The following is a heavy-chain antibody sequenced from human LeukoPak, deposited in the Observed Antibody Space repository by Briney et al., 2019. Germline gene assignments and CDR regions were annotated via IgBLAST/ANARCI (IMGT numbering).Heavy chain of an antibody. V-gene: IGHV4-38-2*01. Sequence: SETLSLTCAVSGYSISSAYYWGWIRQPPGKGLEWIGYIHYSRGGNYNPSLRSRVSMSEDSSKNQFSLMMNSVSAADSAVYYCARGRGGSGWETGLDFDLWGQGTLVTVSS. CDR3: ARGRGGSGWETGLDFDL. CDR2: IHYSRGG. CDR1: GYSISSAYY. J-gene: IGHJ4*02. D-gene: IGHD6-19*01.